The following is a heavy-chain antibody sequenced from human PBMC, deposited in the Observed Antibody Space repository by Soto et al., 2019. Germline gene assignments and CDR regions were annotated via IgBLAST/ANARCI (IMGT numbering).Heavy chain of an antibody. D-gene: IGHD2-15*01. V-gene: IGHV1-2*04. CDR2: INPNSGDT. CDR1: GYTFTGYY. Sequence: ASVKVSCKASGYTFTGYYMHWVRQAPGQGLEWMGWINPNSGDTNYAQKFQGWVTMTRDTSISTAYMELSRLRSDDTAVYYCAREGRTSAVAAATLERYYYYGMDVWGQGTTVTVSS. CDR3: AREGRTSAVAAATLERYYYYGMDV. J-gene: IGHJ6*02.